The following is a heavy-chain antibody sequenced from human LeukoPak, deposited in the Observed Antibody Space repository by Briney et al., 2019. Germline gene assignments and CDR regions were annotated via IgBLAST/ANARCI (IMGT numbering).Heavy chain of an antibody. D-gene: IGHD3-3*01. CDR1: GGSISSYY. Sequence: SETLSLTCTVSGGSISSYYWSWIRQPPGKGLEWIGYIYYSGSTNYNPSLKSRVTISVDTSKNQFSLKLSSVTAADTAVYYCARAGVFGVTWGQGTLVTVSS. J-gene: IGHJ5*02. CDR3: ARAGVFGVT. V-gene: IGHV4-59*08. CDR2: IYYSGST.